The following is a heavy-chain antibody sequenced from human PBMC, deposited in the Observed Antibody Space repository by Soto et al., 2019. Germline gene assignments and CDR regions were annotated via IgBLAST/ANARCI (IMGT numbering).Heavy chain of an antibody. CDR3: ARTDCSGGSCYLDY. CDR1: GYTFTSYD. Sequence: ASVKVSCKASGYTFTSYDINWVRQATGQGLEWMGWMNPNSGNTGYAQKFQGRVTMTRNTSISTAYMELSSLRSEDTAVYCCARTDCSGGSCYLDYWGQGTLVTVSS. CDR2: MNPNSGNT. J-gene: IGHJ4*02. D-gene: IGHD2-15*01. V-gene: IGHV1-8*01.